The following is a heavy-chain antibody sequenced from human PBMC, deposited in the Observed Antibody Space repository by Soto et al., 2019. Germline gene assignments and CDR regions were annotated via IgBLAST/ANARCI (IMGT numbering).Heavy chain of an antibody. CDR3: AKEGTNYYYYYGMDG. J-gene: IGHJ6*02. Sequence: SLRLSFAASVFPFISYCMHWVRPAPGKGLEWVAVISYDGSNKYYADSVKGRFTISRDNSKNTLYLQMNSLRAEDTAVYYCAKEGTNYYYYYGMDGWGQGTTVTVS. CDR1: VFPFISYC. CDR2: ISYDGSNK. D-gene: IGHD2-2*01. V-gene: IGHV3-30*18.